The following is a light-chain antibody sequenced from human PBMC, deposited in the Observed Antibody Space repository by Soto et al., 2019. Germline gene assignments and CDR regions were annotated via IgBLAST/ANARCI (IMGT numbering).Light chain of an antibody. CDR1: SSDVGGYNY. CDR2: EVS. CDR3: SSYTSSSTLYV. Sequence: QSVLTQPASVSGSPGQSITISCTGTSSDVGGYNYDSWYQQHPGKAPKLMIYEVSNRPSGVSNRFSGSKSGNTASLTISGLQAEDEADYYCSSYTSSSTLYVFGTGTKV. J-gene: IGLJ1*01. V-gene: IGLV2-14*01.